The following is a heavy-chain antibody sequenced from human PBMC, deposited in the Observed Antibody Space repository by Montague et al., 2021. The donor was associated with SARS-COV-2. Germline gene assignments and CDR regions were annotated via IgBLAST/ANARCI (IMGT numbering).Heavy chain of an antibody. J-gene: IGHJ3*02. CDR1: EFAFSSYA. D-gene: IGHD1-26*01. CDR2: IYSGGSST. V-gene: IGHV3-23*03. Sequence: SLRLSCAASEFAFSSYAMSWVRQAPGKGLEWVSAIYSGGSSTFYADSVKGRFPISRDNSKNTLYLQMNSLRAEDTAVYYCAKSAWGVTDAFDIWGQGTMVTVSS. CDR3: AKSAWGVTDAFDI.